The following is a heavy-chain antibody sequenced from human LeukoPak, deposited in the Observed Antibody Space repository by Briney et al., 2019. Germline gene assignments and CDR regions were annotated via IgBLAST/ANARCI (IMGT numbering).Heavy chain of an antibody. J-gene: IGHJ3*01. CDR1: GGSISSRSYY. D-gene: IGHD4-23*01. Sequence: SETLSLTCIVSGGSISSRSYYWSWIRQPPGKGLEWIGFIYYSGSTNYNPSLKSRVTISVDTSKNQFSLKLSSVTAADTAVYYCARPSLDYGGIDAFDFWGQGTLVTVSS. CDR3: ARPSLDYGGIDAFDF. V-gene: IGHV4-61*05. CDR2: IYYSGST.